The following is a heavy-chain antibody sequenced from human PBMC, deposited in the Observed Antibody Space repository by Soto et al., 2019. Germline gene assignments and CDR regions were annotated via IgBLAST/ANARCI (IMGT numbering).Heavy chain of an antibody. Sequence: PGESLKISCKGSGYTFTNYWMVWVCPVPGKGLEWMGIINPADSHTRYSQTEQGHVTCSLDKSVKTASSEWSSLGASDGSMYYCGRPHVETGGPKDVGNHALDGWGQGTSVTVAS. V-gene: IGHV5-51*01. J-gene: IGHJ6*02. CDR2: INPADSHT. CDR3: GRPHVETGGPKDVGNHALDG. D-gene: IGHD5-18*01. CDR1: GYTFTNYW.